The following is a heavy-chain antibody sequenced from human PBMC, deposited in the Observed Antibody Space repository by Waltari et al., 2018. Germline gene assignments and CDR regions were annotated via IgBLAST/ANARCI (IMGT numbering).Heavy chain of an antibody. CDR1: GYIFTNYY. CDR2: VNPDTGNA. D-gene: IGHD6-6*01. Sequence: QVLLVQSGAEVKKPGASVKVSCKASGYIFTNYYLHWVRQAPGQGPEWMGWVNPDTGNANYANNFRGRVTMTWDTSINTAFLDLSGLKSDDTAVYYCARDRTTMAARPGDYWGQGTLVTVSS. V-gene: IGHV1-2*02. CDR3: ARDRTTMAARPGDY. J-gene: IGHJ4*02.